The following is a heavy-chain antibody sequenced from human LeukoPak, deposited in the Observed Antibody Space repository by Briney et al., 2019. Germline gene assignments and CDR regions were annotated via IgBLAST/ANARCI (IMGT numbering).Heavy chain of an antibody. D-gene: IGHD3-22*01. CDR1: GFTFSSYA. J-gene: IGHJ4*02. CDR2: ISGSGDNT. V-gene: IGHV3-23*01. CDR3: AKGSYYDSSGSFYFDY. Sequence: EGSLRLSYAASGFTFSSYAMSWVRQAPGKGLEWVSGISGSGDNTYYADSVKGRFTISRDNSKNTLYVQVNSLGTEDTAAYYCAKGSYYDSSGSFYFDYWGQGTLVTVSS.